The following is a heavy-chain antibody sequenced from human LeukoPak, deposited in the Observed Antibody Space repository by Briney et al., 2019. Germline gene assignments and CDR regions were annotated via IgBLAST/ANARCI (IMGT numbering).Heavy chain of an antibody. J-gene: IGHJ3*02. D-gene: IGHD6-6*01. CDR3: ARPQYSITDAFDI. V-gene: IGHV4-59*08. CDR1: GGSVSSYY. CDR2: IHYSGIT. Sequence: PSETLSLTCTVSGGSVSSYYWSWIRQPPGKGLEWIGYIHYSGITNNNPSLKSRVTISVDTSKNQFSLKLTSVTAADTAVYYWARPQYSITDAFDIWGQGTMVTVSS.